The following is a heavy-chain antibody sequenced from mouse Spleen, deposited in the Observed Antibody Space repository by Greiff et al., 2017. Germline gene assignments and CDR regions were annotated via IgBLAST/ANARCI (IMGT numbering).Heavy chain of an antibody. V-gene: IGHV14-1*01. J-gene: IGHJ1*03. CDR2: IDPEDGDT. Sequence: VQLQQSGAELVRPGASVKLSCTASGFNIKDYYMHWVKQRPEQGLEWIGRIDPEDGDTEYAPKFQGKATMTADTSSNTAYLQLSSLTSEDTAVYYCTTGYYYGSSLYWYFDVWGTGTTVTVTS. D-gene: IGHD1-1*01. CDR1: GFNIKDYY. CDR3: TTGYYYGSSLYWYFDV.